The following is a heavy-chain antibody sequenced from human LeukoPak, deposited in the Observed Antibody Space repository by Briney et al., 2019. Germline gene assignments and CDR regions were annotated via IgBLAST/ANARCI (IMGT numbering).Heavy chain of an antibody. CDR3: ARGDPIKI. J-gene: IGHJ3*02. V-gene: IGHV3-30-3*01. D-gene: IGHD5-24*01. Sequence: PGRSLRLSCAASGFTFSSYAMHWVRQAPGKGLEWVAVISYDGSNKYYADSVKGRFTISRDNSKNTLYLQMNSLRAEDTAVYYCARGDPIKIWGQGTMVTVSS. CDR1: GFTFSSYA. CDR2: ISYDGSNK.